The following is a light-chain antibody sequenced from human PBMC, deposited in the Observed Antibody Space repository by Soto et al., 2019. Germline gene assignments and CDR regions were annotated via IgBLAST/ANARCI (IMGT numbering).Light chain of an antibody. CDR1: QSVSSN. CDR2: DAS. V-gene: IGKV3-15*01. J-gene: IGKJ1*01. CDR3: QQYNSYST. Sequence: EIVMTQSPATLSVSPGESATLSCRASQSVSSNLAWHQQKPGQAPRILMYDASTRATGISARFSGSGSGTEFTLTISSLQPDDFATYYCQQYNSYSTFGQGTKVDIK.